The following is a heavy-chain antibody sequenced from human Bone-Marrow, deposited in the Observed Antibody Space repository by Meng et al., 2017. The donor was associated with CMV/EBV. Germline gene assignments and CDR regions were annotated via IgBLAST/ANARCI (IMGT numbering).Heavy chain of an antibody. CDR3: ARDRVSYSNSWEYDY. Sequence: GGSLRLSCAASGFTFSSYAMHWVRQAPGKGLEWVAVISYDGSNKYYADSVKGRFTISRDNSKNTLYLQMNSLRAEDTAVYYCARDRVSYSNSWEYDYWGQGTLVTVSS. CDR1: GFTFSSYA. CDR2: ISYDGSNK. V-gene: IGHV3-30*04. J-gene: IGHJ4*02. D-gene: IGHD6-13*01.